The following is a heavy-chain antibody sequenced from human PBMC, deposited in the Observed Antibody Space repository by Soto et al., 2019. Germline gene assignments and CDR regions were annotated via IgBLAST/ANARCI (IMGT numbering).Heavy chain of an antibody. Sequence: QVQLVQSGAEVKKPGASVKVSCKASGYTFTGYYMHWVRQAPGQGLEWMGWINPNSGGTNYALKFQGWVAMTRDTSISTAYMELSRLSSDDTAVYYCARAGGRWGMAAHMKQYYFDYWGQGTLVTVSS. V-gene: IGHV1-2*04. CDR1: GYTFTGYY. CDR2: INPNSGGT. D-gene: IGHD6-13*01. CDR3: ARAGGRWGMAAHMKQYYFDY. J-gene: IGHJ4*02.